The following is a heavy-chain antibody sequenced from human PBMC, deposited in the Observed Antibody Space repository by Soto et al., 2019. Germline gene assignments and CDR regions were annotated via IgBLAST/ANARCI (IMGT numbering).Heavy chain of an antibody. CDR2: IGRRSDI. CDR1: GFSFSTYS. CDR3: AREETAWPLAYGLDV. V-gene: IGHV3-21*01. D-gene: IGHD2-21*02. J-gene: IGHJ6*02. Sequence: LSCEASGFSFSTYSMHWVRQAPGKGLEWVSSIGRRSDIYYADSVKGRFTISRDNAKNSVSLQMNSLRDEDTAVYYCAREETAWPLAYGLDVWGQGTTVTVSS.